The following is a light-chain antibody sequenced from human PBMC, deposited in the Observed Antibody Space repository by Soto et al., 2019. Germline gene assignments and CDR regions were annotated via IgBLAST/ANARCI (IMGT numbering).Light chain of an antibody. V-gene: IGKV3-15*01. CDR2: GAS. CDR1: QSVSSN. Sequence: EIVMTQSPATLSVSPGERATLSCRASQSVSSNLAWYQQQPGQAPRLLIYGASTSATGILARFSGSGSGTEFTLTISSLQSEDFAVYYCQHYNNWPRTFGQGTKVEIK. CDR3: QHYNNWPRT. J-gene: IGKJ1*01.